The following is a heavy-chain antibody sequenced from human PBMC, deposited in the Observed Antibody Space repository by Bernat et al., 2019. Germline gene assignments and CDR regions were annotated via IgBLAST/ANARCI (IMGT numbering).Heavy chain of an antibody. CDR2: INHSGST. Sequence: QVQLQQWGAGLLKPSETLSLTCAVYGGSFSGYYWSWIRQPPGKGLEWNGEINHSGSTNYNPSLKSRVTISVDTAKNQFSLKLSSVTAADTAVYYCARGLGLGYDILTGYPLLGYFDYWGQGTLVTVSS. CDR1: GGSFSGYY. CDR3: ARGLGLGYDILTGYPLLGYFDY. V-gene: IGHV4-34*01. D-gene: IGHD3-9*01. J-gene: IGHJ4*02.